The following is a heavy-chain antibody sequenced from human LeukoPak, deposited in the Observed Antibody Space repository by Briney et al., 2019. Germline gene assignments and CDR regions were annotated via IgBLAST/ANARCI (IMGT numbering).Heavy chain of an antibody. Sequence: ASVKVSCKASGFVLTGYGFTWVRQAPGQGLEWMGWISANDGKTHYSEKHEGRVTMSTDTVTSTAYMELRSLRSDDTAVYYCARELHVERDDYWGQGTLVTVSS. CDR2: ISANDGKT. CDR3: ARELHVERDDY. CDR1: GFVLTGYG. V-gene: IGHV1-18*01. D-gene: IGHD1-1*01. J-gene: IGHJ4*02.